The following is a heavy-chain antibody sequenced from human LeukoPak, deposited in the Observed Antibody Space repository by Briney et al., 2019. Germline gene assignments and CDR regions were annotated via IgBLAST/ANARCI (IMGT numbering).Heavy chain of an antibody. Sequence: ASVKVSCKASGGTFSSYAISWVRQAPGQGLEWMGRIIPIFGTANYAQKFQGRVTITADESTSTAYMELSSLRSEDTAVYYCQIVVVITQPDYWGQGTLVTVSS. J-gene: IGHJ4*02. CDR1: GGTFSSYA. D-gene: IGHD3-22*01. CDR3: QIVVVITQPDY. V-gene: IGHV1-69*13. CDR2: IIPIFGTA.